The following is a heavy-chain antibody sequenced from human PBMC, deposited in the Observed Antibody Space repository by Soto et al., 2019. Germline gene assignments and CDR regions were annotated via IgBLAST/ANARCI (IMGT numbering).Heavy chain of an antibody. CDR2: IRGSGGTT. V-gene: IGHV3-23*01. Sequence: EVQLLESGGGLVQPGGSLRLSCAASGFTFSTYAMSWVRQAPGKGLEWVSAIRGSGGTTYYADSVKGRFTISRDNSKNTLYPQMNSLRVEDTAVYYCAKAEGFISGTFDIWGQGTMVTVSS. CDR1: GFTFSTYA. J-gene: IGHJ3*02. CDR3: AKAEGFISGTFDI. D-gene: IGHD1-26*01.